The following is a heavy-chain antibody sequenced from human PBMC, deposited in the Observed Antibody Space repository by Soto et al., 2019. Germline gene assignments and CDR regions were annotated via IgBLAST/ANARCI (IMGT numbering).Heavy chain of an antibody. CDR1: GFTFTNYA. V-gene: IGHV3-23*01. J-gene: IGHJ4*02. CDR2: ISGGGGTT. Sequence: EVQLLESGGGLVQPGGSLRLSCEVSGFTFTNYAMSWVRQAPGKGLEWVAAISGGGGTTDYADSVKGRFSISRDNSKNTLFLEITSVRAEDTAVYFCVKVGCSVAGCQAKNYRGTTERHFDYRGQGTVVNASS. CDR3: VKVGCSVAGCQAKNYRGTTERHFDY. D-gene: IGHD1-1*01.